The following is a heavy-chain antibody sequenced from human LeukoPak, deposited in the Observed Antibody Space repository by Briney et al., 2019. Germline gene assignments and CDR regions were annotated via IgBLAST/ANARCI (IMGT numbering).Heavy chain of an antibody. Sequence: GESLKISCRHSGTSFINYWIGWVRQMPGKGLEWMGMIYPDDSQTKYSPSFEGQVTISADKSITTVYLQWNSLKASDSAMYYCARFSGEGWSEYWGQGTLVSVSS. CDR3: ARFSGEGWSEY. CDR1: GTSFINYW. CDR2: IYPDDSQT. V-gene: IGHV5-51*01. J-gene: IGHJ4*02.